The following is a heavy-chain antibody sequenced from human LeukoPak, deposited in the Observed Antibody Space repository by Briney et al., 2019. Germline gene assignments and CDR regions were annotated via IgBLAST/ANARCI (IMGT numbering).Heavy chain of an antibody. CDR2: ISAYNGNT. CDR1: GYTFTSYG. Sequence: ASVKVSCKASGYTFTSYGISWVRQAPGQGLEWMGWISAYNGNTNCAQKLQGRVTMTTDTSTSTAYMELRSLRSDDTAVYYCARDREQQLVPGRNWFDPWGQGTLVTVSS. D-gene: IGHD6-13*01. J-gene: IGHJ5*02. V-gene: IGHV1-18*01. CDR3: ARDREQQLVPGRNWFDP.